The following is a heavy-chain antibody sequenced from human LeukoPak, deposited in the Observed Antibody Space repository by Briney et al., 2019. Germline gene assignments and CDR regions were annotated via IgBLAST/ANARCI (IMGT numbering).Heavy chain of an antibody. CDR2: INPNSGGT. J-gene: IGHJ4*02. D-gene: IGHD3-22*01. V-gene: IGHV1-2*02. CDR1: GYTFTGYY. CDR3: ARVPIPYYYDSSGYPDY. Sequence: VASVKVSCKASGYTFTGYYIHWVRQAPGQGLEWMGWINPNSGGTNYAQKLQGRVTMTTDTSTSTAYMELRSLRSDDTAVYYCARVPIPYYYDSSGYPDYWGQGTLVTVSS.